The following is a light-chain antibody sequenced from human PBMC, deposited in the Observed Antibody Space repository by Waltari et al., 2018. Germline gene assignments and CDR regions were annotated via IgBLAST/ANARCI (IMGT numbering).Light chain of an antibody. CDR2: GVN. V-gene: IGLV2-14*01. J-gene: IGLJ1*01. Sequence: QSAPTQPASVSGSPGQSITISCTGTSSDVSGYDFVSWHQQYPGKAPKVMIYGVNNRPSGVSNRFSGSKSGNTASLIISGLQADDEADYYCSSYTTSGTLVFGTGTKVTVL. CDR1: SSDVSGYDF. CDR3: SSYTTSGTLV.